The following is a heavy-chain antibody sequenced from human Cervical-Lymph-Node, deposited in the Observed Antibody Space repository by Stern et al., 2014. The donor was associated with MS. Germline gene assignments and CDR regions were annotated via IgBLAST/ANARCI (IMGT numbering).Heavy chain of an antibody. CDR1: GGTFSSFD. CDR3: VRDQGGIAAS. V-gene: IGHV1-69*01. D-gene: IGHD6-13*01. J-gene: IGHJ4*02. Sequence: VQLVESGAEVKQPGSSIKVSCKASGGTFSSFDISWVRQAPGQGLEWLGGISPLFGTSNYAQQGQGRVTIVADESTNTVNMELSRLRSEDTAVYYCVRDQGGIAASWGQGTLVTVSS. CDR2: ISPLFGTS.